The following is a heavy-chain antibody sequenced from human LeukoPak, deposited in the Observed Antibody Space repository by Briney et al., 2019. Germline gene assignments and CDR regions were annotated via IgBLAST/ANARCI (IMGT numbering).Heavy chain of an antibody. J-gene: IGHJ6*02. CDR1: GYTFTGYY. CDR2: INPNSGGT. D-gene: IGHD6-13*01. V-gene: IGHV1-2*02. Sequence: GASVKVSCKTSGYTFTGYYVHWVRQAPGQGLEWMGWINPNSGGTNYVQNFQGRVTMTRDTSISTAYMELSRLRSDDTAVYYCARDDDSSSWYYYYYGMDVWGQGTTVTVSS. CDR3: ARDDDSSSWYYYYYGMDV.